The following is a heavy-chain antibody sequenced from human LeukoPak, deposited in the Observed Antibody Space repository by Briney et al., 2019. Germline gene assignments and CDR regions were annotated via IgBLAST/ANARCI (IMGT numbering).Heavy chain of an antibody. J-gene: IGHJ1*01. D-gene: IGHD2-15*01. CDR1: GFTFSSYG. CDR3: ARQHCSGGDCYFFD. CDR2: IWYDGNNK. Sequence: GGSLRLSCAASGFTFSSYGMHWVRQAPGKGLEWVALIWYDGNNKYYADSVKGRFTISGDNSKNTLYLQLNSLRAEDTAVYYCARQHCSGGDCYFFDWGQGTLVTVSS. V-gene: IGHV3-33*01.